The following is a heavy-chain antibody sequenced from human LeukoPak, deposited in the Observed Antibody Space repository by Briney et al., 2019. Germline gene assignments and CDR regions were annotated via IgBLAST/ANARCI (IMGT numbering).Heavy chain of an antibody. CDR1: GYTFTSYD. D-gene: IGHD3-3*01. CDR2: MNPNSGNT. CDR3: ARGSSYYDFWSGYSAGDY. V-gene: IGHV1-8*03. Sequence: GASVKVSCKASGYTFTSYDIIWVRQATGQGLEWMGWMNPNSGNTGYAQKFQGRVTITRDTSISTAYMELSSLRSEDTAVYFCARGSSYYDFWSGYSAGDYWGQGTLVTVSS. J-gene: IGHJ4*02.